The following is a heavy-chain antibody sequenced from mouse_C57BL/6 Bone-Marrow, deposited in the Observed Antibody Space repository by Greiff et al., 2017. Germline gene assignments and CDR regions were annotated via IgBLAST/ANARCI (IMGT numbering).Heavy chain of an antibody. CDR2: INPSNGGT. V-gene: IGHV1-53*01. J-gene: IGHJ4*01. CDR1: GYTFTSYW. CDR3: ARSISPITTVVANYAMDY. D-gene: IGHD1-1*01. Sequence: VQLQQPGTELVKPGASVKLSCKASGYTFTSYWMHWVKQRPGQGLEWIGNINPSNGGTNYNEKFKSKATLTVDKSSSTAYMQLSSLTSEDSAVYYCARSISPITTVVANYAMDYWGQGTSVTVSS.